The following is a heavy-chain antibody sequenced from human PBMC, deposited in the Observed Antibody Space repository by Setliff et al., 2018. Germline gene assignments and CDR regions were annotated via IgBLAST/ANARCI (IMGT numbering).Heavy chain of an antibody. CDR1: GYTFTSYG. D-gene: IGHD2-15*01. V-gene: IGHV1-18*01. CDR3: AREVPLLGYCSGGSCYQPVFDY. Sequence: GASVKVSCKASGYTFTSYGISWVRQAPGQGLEWMGWISAYNGNTNYAQKLQGRVTMTTDTSTSTAYMELRSLRSDDTAVYYCAREVPLLGYCSGGSCYQPVFDYWGQGTLVTVS. CDR2: ISAYNGNT. J-gene: IGHJ4*02.